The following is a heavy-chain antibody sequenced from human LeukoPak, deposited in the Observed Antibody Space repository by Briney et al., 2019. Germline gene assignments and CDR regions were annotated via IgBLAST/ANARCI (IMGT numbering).Heavy chain of an antibody. CDR1: GFTFSSYA. CDR3: ARAGVRSGYGNYYYYYMDV. V-gene: IGHV3-30-3*01. CDR2: ISYDGSNK. J-gene: IGHJ6*03. D-gene: IGHD3-3*01. Sequence: GGSLRLSCAASGFTFSSYAMHWVRQAPGKGLEWVAVISYDGSNKYYADSVKGRFTISRDNSKNTLYLQMNSLRAEDTAVYYCARAGVRSGYGNYYYYYMDVWGKGTTVTVSS.